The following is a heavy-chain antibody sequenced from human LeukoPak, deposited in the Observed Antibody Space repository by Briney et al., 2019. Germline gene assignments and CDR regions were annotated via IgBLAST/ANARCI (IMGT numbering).Heavy chain of an antibody. D-gene: IGHD3-10*01. CDR2: IYTSGST. CDR3: ARDSVVRGVITPFDY. V-gene: IGHV4-4*07. Sequence: SETLSLTCTVPGGSISSYYWSWIRQPAGKGLEWIGRIYTSGSTNYNPSLKSRVTMSVDTSKNQFSLKLSSVTAADTAVYYCARDSVVRGVITPFDYWGQGTLVTVSS. J-gene: IGHJ4*02. CDR1: GGSISSYY.